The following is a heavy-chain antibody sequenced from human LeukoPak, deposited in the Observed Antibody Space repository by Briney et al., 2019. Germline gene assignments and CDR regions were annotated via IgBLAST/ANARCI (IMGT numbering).Heavy chain of an antibody. Sequence: PGRSLRLSCAASGFTFSNYAMNWVRQAPGKGLEWVAIISYDGSNKYYADSVKGRFTISRDNSKNTLYLQMNSLRAEDTAVYYCAKYPVYYYDSSGYSYYFDYWGQGTLVTVSS. V-gene: IGHV3-30*04. CDR1: GFTFSNYA. CDR3: AKYPVYYYDSSGYSYYFDY. J-gene: IGHJ4*02. CDR2: ISYDGSNK. D-gene: IGHD3-22*01.